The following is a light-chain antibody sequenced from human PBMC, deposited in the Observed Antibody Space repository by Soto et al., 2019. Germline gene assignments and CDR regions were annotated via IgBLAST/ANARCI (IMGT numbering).Light chain of an antibody. Sequence: EIVMTQSPATLSVSPGERATLSCRASQSVSSNLAWYQQKPGQVPRLLIYHASTRATGIPAGYIVSGSGTDFTLIISFLKSEDFAVSDCQQYNKWPLTFGGGTKMEIK. CDR1: QSVSSN. J-gene: IGKJ4*01. CDR3: QQYNKWPLT. CDR2: HAS. V-gene: IGKV3-15*01.